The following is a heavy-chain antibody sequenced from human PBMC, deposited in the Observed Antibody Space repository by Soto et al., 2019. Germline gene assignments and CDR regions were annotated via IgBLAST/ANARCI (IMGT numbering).Heavy chain of an antibody. Sequence: EVQLVESGGGLVQPGGSLRLSCAASGFTVSSNYMSWVRQAPGKGLEWVSVTYSAETTYYADSVKGRFIISRDISKNTLYLQMNSLRAEDTAVYYCARFADNSHFDCWGQGTLVTVSS. CDR3: ARFADNSHFDC. CDR1: GFTVSSNY. V-gene: IGHV3-66*01. CDR2: TYSAETT. D-gene: IGHD1-1*01. J-gene: IGHJ4*02.